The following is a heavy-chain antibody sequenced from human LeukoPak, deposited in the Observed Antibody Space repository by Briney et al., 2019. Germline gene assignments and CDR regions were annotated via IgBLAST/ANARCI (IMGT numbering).Heavy chain of an antibody. CDR1: GGSVSRGGYY. J-gene: IGHJ6*03. CDR2: IYSSGSA. V-gene: IGHV4-61*08. CDR3: ARGNPSSYYYYMDV. Sequence: PSETLSLTCTVSGGSVSRGGYYWNWIRQPPGKGLEWAGYIYSSGSANYNPSLESRVTISLDTSKNQFSLKLSSVTAADTAVYYCARGNPSSYYYYMDVWVKGTTVTVSS. D-gene: IGHD3-10*01.